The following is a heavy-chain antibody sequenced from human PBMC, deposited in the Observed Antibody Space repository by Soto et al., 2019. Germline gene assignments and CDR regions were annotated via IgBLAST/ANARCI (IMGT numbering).Heavy chain of an antibody. V-gene: IGHV4-34*01. Sequence: PSETLSLTCAVYGGSFSGYYWSWIRQPPGKGLEWIREINHSGSTNYNPSLKSRVTISVDTSKNQFSLKLSSVTAADTAVYYCAGTIFGAQSYYYYYYMDVWGKGTTVTVSS. CDR1: GGSFSGYY. CDR2: INHSGST. J-gene: IGHJ6*03. D-gene: IGHD3-3*01. CDR3: AGTIFGAQSYYYYYYMDV.